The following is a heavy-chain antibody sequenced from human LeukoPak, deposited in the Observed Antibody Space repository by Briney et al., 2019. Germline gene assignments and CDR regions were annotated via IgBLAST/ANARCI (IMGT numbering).Heavy chain of an antibody. J-gene: IGHJ4*02. CDR3: MTAAGYNFGQY. Sequence: QSGGSLRLSCAASGLTVNNNYMNWVRQAPGKGLEWVSALYIGGNTYYADSVRGRFTISRDNSKNTLYLQMNSLRAEDTAIYYCMTAAGYNFGQYWGQGTLATVSS. CDR2: LYIGGNT. D-gene: IGHD5-18*01. CDR1: GLTVNNNY. V-gene: IGHV3-53*01.